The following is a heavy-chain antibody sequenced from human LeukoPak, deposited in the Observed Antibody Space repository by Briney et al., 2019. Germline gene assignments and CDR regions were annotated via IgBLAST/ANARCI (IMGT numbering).Heavy chain of an antibody. J-gene: IGHJ4*02. CDR2: INSDGSST. Sequence: PGGSLRLSCAASGFTFSSYWMHWVRQAPGKGLVWVSRINSDGSSTSYADSVKGRFTISRDNAKNTLYLQMNSLRADDTAVYYCARVGVAGIFDYWGQGTLVTVSS. V-gene: IGHV3-74*01. CDR1: GFTFSSYW. D-gene: IGHD6-19*01. CDR3: ARVGVAGIFDY.